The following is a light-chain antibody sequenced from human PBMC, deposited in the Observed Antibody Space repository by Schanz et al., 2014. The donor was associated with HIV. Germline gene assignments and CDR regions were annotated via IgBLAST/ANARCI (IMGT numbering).Light chain of an antibody. CDR3: GTWDDSLKGWV. CDR2: ADI. J-gene: IGLJ3*02. Sequence: QSVLTQPPSASGTPGQRVTISCSGGSSNTGSNAVSWYQQLPGPAPKLLIQADIHRPSGVPDRFSGSQSGTSASLAISGLQSEDEADYYCGTWDDSLKGWVFGGGTKLTVL. CDR1: SSNTGSNA. V-gene: IGLV1-44*01.